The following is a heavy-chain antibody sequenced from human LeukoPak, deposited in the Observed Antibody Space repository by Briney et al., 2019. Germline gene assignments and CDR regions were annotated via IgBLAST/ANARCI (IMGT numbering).Heavy chain of an antibody. D-gene: IGHD2-15*01. CDR1: GGTFSSYA. V-gene: IGHV1-69*05. CDR2: IIPIFGTA. J-gene: IGHJ5*02. CDR3: APERYCSGGSCYSGLEGRHGFDP. Sequence: GASVKVSCKASGGTFSSYAISWVRQAPGQGLEWMGRIIPIFGTANYAQKLQGRVTITTDESTSTAYMELSSLRSEDTAVYYCAPERYCSGGSCYSGLEGRHGFDPWGQGTLVTVSS.